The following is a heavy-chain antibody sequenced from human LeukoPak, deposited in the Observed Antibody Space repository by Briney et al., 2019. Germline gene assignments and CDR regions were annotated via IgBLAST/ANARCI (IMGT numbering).Heavy chain of an antibody. CDR2: IYYSGST. CDR1: GGSISSVNYY. CDR3: ARRIAARPFDY. V-gene: IGHV4-39*07. J-gene: IGHJ4*02. D-gene: IGHD6-6*01. Sequence: SQTLSLTCTVSGGSISSVNYYWGWIRQPPGKGLEWIGSIYYSGSTYYNPSLKSRVTISADTSKNQFSLKLSSVTAADTAVYYCARRIAARPFDYWGQGTLVTVSS.